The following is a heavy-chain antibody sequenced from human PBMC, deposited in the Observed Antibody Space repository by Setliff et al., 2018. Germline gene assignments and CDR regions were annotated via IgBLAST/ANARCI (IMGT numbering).Heavy chain of an antibody. CDR3: ARGVPYYNFWSGYYGPLHYFDY. J-gene: IGHJ4*02. CDR1: GGSFSGYY. CDR2: INHSGST. D-gene: IGHD3-3*01. Sequence: SETLSLTCAVYGGSFSGYYWSWLRQPPGKGLEWIGEINHSGSTNYNPSLKSRVTISVDTSKNQFSLKLSSVTAADTAVYYCARGVPYYNFWSGYYGPLHYFDYWGQGTLVTVSS. V-gene: IGHV4-34*01.